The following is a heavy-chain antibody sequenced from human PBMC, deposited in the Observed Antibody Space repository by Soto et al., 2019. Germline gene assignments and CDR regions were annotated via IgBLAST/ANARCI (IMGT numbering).Heavy chain of an antibody. D-gene: IGHD5-12*01. J-gene: IGHJ4*02. V-gene: IGHV3-30-3*01. Sequence: QVQLVESGGGVVQPGRSLRLSCAASGFTFSSYAMHWVRQAPGKGLEWVAVISYDGSNKYYADSVKGRFTISRDNSKNTLYLQMNSLRAEDTAVYSCARDSEGDGYNTLGYWGQGTLVTVSS. CDR3: ARDSEGDGYNTLGY. CDR1: GFTFSSYA. CDR2: ISYDGSNK.